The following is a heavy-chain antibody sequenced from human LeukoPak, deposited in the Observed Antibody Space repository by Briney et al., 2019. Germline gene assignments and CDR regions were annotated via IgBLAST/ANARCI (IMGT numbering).Heavy chain of an antibody. CDR1: GFTLSTYA. CDR2: TSSSDAGT. J-gene: IGHJ4*02. Sequence: GGSLRLSCAASGFTLSTYAMSWVRQTPGKGLEWVAATSSSDAGTYHADSVRGRFTISRDSSKNTLYLQMNRLRAEDAAVYYCAKAPVTTCSGAYCYPFDYWGQGTLVTVSS. D-gene: IGHD2-21*01. CDR3: AKAPVTTCSGAYCYPFDY. V-gene: IGHV3-23*01.